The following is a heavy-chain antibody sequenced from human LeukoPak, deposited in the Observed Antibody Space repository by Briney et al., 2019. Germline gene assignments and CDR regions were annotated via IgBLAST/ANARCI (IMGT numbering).Heavy chain of an antibody. D-gene: IGHD3-16*01. CDR2: IRSKVDGGTA. V-gene: IGHV3-15*01. CDR1: GLTFSDAW. J-gene: IGHJ5*02. Sequence: PGGSLRLSCGVSGLTFSDAWLTWVRQGPGKGLEWVGLIRSKVDGGTADYATTVKGRFTISGDDSKNMLYPQMNGLKTEDTAIYYCTKDLPFTAGGVIVHWGQGALVTVSS. CDR3: TKDLPFTAGGVIVH.